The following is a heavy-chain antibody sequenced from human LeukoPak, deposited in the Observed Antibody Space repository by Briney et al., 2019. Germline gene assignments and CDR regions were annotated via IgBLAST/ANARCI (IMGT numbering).Heavy chain of an antibody. CDR3: AKTPQIGGGVNAFDI. Sequence: SGTLSLTCAVSGGSISSSNWWSWVRQPPGKGLEWIGEIYHSGSTNYNPSLKSRVTISVDKSKNQFSLKLSSVTAADTAVYYCAKTPQIGGGVNAFDIWGQGTMVTVSS. J-gene: IGHJ3*02. CDR1: GGSISSSNW. V-gene: IGHV4-4*02. CDR2: IYHSGST. D-gene: IGHD1-26*01.